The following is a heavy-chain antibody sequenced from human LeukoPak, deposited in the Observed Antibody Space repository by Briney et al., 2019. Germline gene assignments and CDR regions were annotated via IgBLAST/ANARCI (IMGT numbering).Heavy chain of an antibody. Sequence: GGSLRLSCTASGFTLSSYAMSWVRQAPGEGLEWVSTISGSAYNTNYAEAVKGRFTISRDNSKNTMYLQMNSLRAEDTAVYYCAKAFSLTIFGVVDLYYYYYGMDVWGQGTTVTVSS. V-gene: IGHV3-23*01. CDR1: GFTLSSYA. J-gene: IGHJ6*02. D-gene: IGHD3-3*01. CDR3: AKAFSLTIFGVVDLYYYYYGMDV. CDR2: ISGSAYNT.